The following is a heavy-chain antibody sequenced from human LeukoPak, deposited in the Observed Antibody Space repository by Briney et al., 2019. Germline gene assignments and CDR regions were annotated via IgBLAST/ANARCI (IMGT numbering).Heavy chain of an antibody. CDR1: GGSFSGYY. CDR2: INHSGST. V-gene: IGHV4-34*01. D-gene: IGHD3-22*01. CDR3: ARGYDSSGSAIDY. Sequence: SETLSLTCAVYGGSFSGYYWSWIRQPPGKGLEWIGEINHSGSTNYNPSLKSRVTISVDTSKNQFSLKLSSVTAADTAVYYCARGYDSSGSAIDYWGQGTLVTASS. J-gene: IGHJ4*02.